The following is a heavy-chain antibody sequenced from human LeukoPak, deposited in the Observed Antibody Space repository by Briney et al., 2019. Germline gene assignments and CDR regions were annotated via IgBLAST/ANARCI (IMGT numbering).Heavy chain of an antibody. V-gene: IGHV4-59*01. J-gene: IGHJ4*02. D-gene: IGHD3-10*01. Sequence: SETLSLTCTVSGGSISSYYWSWIRQPPGKGLEWIGYIYYSGSTNYNPSLKSRVTISVDTSKNQFSLKLSSATAADTAVYYCAREPYYYGSGSYSGFDYWGQGTLVTVSS. CDR2: IYYSGST. CDR1: GGSISSYY. CDR3: AREPYYYGSGSYSGFDY.